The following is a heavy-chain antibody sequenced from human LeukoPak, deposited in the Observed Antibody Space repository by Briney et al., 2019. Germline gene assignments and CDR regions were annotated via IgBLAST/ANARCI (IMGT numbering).Heavy chain of an antibody. CDR3: ARGNYYDSSGYSPFDY. CDR1: EFTFSSYA. Sequence: AGGSLRLSCAASEFTFSSYAMHWVRQAPGKGLEHVSGISSNGGTTYYTNSVKGRFTISRDNSKNTLDHQMGSLRAEDMAVYYCARGNYYDSSGYSPFDYWGQGTLVTVSS. J-gene: IGHJ4*02. D-gene: IGHD3-22*01. V-gene: IGHV3-64*01. CDR2: ISSNGGTT.